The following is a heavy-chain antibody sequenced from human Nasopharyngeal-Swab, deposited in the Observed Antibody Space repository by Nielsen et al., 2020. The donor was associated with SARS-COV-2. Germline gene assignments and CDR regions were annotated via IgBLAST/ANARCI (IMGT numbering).Heavy chain of an antibody. V-gene: IGHV3-53*01. CDR2: IYSGGST. J-gene: IGHJ6*03. D-gene: IGHD3-3*01. Sequence: VRQAPGKGLEWVSVIYSGGSTYYADSVKGRFTISRDNSKNTLYPQMNSLRAEDTAVYYCARAYYDFWSGPGYYYYYMDVWGKGTTVTVSS. CDR3: ARAYYDFWSGPGYYYYYMDV.